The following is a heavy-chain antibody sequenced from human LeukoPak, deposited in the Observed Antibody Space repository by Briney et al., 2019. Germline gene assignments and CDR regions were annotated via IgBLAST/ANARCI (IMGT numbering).Heavy chain of an antibody. CDR1: GFTFSSYA. Sequence: PGGSLRLSCAASGFTFSSYAMSWVRQAPGKGLEWVSAISGSGGSTYYADSVKGRLTISRDNSKNTLYLQMNSLRAEETAVYYCAREYGSGSPPYHYYYYMDVWGKGTTVTVSS. D-gene: IGHD3-10*01. V-gene: IGHV3-23*01. CDR2: ISGSGGST. J-gene: IGHJ6*03. CDR3: AREYGSGSPPYHYYYYMDV.